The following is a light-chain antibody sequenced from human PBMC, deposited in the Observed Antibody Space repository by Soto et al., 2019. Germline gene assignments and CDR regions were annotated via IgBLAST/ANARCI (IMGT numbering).Light chain of an antibody. CDR2: GAS. J-gene: IGKJ3*01. CDR3: QQYGSSPPLFT. CDR1: QSVSSSY. Sequence: EIVLTQSPGTLSLSPGERATLSCRASQSVSSSYLAWYQQTPGQAPRLLIYGASSRATGIPDRFSGSGSGTDVTLTISRLEPEDFAVDYCQQYGSSPPLFTFGPGTKVDIK. V-gene: IGKV3-20*01.